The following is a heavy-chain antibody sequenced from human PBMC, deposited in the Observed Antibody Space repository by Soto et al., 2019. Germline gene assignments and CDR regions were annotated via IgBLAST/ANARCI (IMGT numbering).Heavy chain of an antibody. D-gene: IGHD6-13*01. J-gene: IGHJ6*02. CDR1: GYTFTSYA. Sequence: ASVKVSCKASGYTFTSYAMHWVRQAPGQRLEWMGWINAGNGNTKYSQKFQGRVTITRDTSASTAYMELSSLRSEDTAVYYCARCGISSSWYVNYYYGMDVWGQGTTVTVSS. CDR2: INAGNGNT. CDR3: ARCGISSSWYVNYYYGMDV. V-gene: IGHV1-3*01.